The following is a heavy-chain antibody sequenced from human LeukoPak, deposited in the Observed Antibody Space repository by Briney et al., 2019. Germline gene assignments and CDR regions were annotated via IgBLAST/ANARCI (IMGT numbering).Heavy chain of an antibody. D-gene: IGHD3-3*01. Sequence: PGGSLRLSCAASGFTLSSYWMSWVRQAPGKGLEWVANIKQDGSEKYYVDSVKGRFTISRDNAKNSLYLQMNSLRAEDTAVYYCARETYYDFWSGYYDYYYYYMDVWGKGTTVTVSS. CDR1: GFTLSSYW. V-gene: IGHV3-7*01. J-gene: IGHJ6*03. CDR2: IKQDGSEK. CDR3: ARETYYDFWSGYYDYYYYYMDV.